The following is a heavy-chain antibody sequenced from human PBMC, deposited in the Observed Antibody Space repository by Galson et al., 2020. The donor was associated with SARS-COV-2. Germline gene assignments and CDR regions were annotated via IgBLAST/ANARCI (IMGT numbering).Heavy chain of an antibody. CDR3: ARGPYSNSYIDY. Sequence: GGSLRLSCAASGFTFSSYAIHWVRQAPGKGLEYVASISSNGGSNTYASSVKGRFTISRDNTRNTLYLQMGSLRVEDMAVYYCARGPYSNSYIDYWGQGTLVTVSS. V-gene: IGHV3-64*01. CDR1: GFTFSSYA. D-gene: IGHD6-13*01. J-gene: IGHJ4*02. CDR2: ISSNGGSN.